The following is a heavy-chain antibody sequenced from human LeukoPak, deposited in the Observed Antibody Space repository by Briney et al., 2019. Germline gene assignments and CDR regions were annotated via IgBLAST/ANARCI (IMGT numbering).Heavy chain of an antibody. J-gene: IGHJ1*01. CDR1: GFTFSSYA. V-gene: IGHV3-23*01. CDR2: ISPSGGIT. CDR3: AKDDDWGRYKH. D-gene: IGHD3-16*01. Sequence: GGSLRLSCAASGFTFSSYAMSWVRQAPGKGLEWVAGISPSGGITYYTGSVQDRFTISRDNSKDTHSLQMNSLRAEDTAVYYCAKDDDWGRYKHWGQGTLVTVSS.